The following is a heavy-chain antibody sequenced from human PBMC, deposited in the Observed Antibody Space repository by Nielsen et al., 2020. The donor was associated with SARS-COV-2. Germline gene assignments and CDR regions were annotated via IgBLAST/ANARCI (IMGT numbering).Heavy chain of an antibody. CDR2: IYYSGST. D-gene: IGHD2-15*01. V-gene: IGHV4-39*07. CDR3: ASQAVLLNCSGGSCYSGLY. J-gene: IGHJ4*02. Sequence: WIRQPPGKGLEWIGNIYYSGSTYHNPSLKSRVTISVDTSKNQFSLKLSSVTAADTAVYYCASQAVLLNCSGGSCYSGLYWGQGTLVTVSS.